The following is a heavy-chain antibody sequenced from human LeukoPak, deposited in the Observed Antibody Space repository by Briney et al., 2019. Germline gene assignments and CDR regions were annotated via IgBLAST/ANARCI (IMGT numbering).Heavy chain of an antibody. D-gene: IGHD4-23*01. V-gene: IGHV4-4*07. CDR1: LGSINNAY. CDR3: ARDPGGNYYYGGYYDY. Sequence: SETLSLTCTLSLGSINNAYWSWIREPAGQGLEWIGRIYIDGSTNSKPSPNSRVTMSVDTSKNQFSLHLTSATAADTAVYYLARDPGGNYYYGGYYDYWGQGTLVTVPS. J-gene: IGHJ4*02. CDR2: IYIDGST.